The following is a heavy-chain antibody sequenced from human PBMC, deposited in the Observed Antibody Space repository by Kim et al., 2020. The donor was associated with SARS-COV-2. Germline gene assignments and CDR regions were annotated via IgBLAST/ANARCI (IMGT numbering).Heavy chain of an antibody. CDR1: SFTFGHFA. CDR2: ISDSGDST. CDR3: AKDLNLGFDS. D-gene: IGHD7-27*01. V-gene: IGHV3-23*01. Sequence: GGYLRLSCAASSFTFGHFAMNWVRQAPGKGLEWISSISDSGDSTYYADSVKGRFTISRDNSKNTLFLQMNSLRADDTAMYYCAKDLNLGFDSWGQGTLVTVPA. J-gene: IGHJ4*02.